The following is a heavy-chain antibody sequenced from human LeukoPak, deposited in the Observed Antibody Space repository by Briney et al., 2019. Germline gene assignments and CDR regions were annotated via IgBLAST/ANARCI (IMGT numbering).Heavy chain of an antibody. J-gene: IGHJ4*02. CDR1: GFTFSSYG. V-gene: IGHV3-30*18. CDR3: AKDQRDYYDSSALAI. D-gene: IGHD3-22*01. Sequence: PGGSLRLSCAASGFTFSSYGMHWVRQAPGKGLEWVAVISYDGSNKYYADSVKGRFTISRDNSKNTLYLQMNSLRAEDTAVYYCAKDQRDYYDSSALAIWGQGTLVTVSS. CDR2: ISYDGSNK.